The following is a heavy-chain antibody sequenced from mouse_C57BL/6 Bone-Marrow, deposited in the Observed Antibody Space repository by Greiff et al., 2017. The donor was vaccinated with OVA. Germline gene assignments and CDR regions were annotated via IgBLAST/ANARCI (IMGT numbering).Heavy chain of an antibody. D-gene: IGHD1-1*01. CDR1: GYTFTSYW. J-gene: IGHJ2*01. Sequence: QVQLQQPGAELVKPGASVKMSCKASGYTFTSYWITWVKQRPGQGLEWIGDIYPGSGSTNYNEKFKSKATLTVDTSSSTAYMPLSSLTSEDSAVYYCARIPDYGSSYAYYFDYWGQGTTLTVSS. CDR2: IYPGSGST. V-gene: IGHV1-55*01. CDR3: ARIPDYGSSYAYYFDY.